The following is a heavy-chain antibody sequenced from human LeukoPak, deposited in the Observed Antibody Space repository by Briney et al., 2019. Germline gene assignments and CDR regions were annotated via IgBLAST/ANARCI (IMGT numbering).Heavy chain of an antibody. CDR2: IYYSGST. CDR3: ARELNYYGSGSYYNDY. J-gene: IGHJ4*02. D-gene: IGHD3-10*01. V-gene: IGHV4-59*01. Sequence: TSETLSLTCTVSGGSISSYYWSWIRQPPGKGLEWIGYIYYSGSTNYNPSLKSRVTISVDTSKNQFSLKLSSVTAADTAVYYCARELNYYGSGSYYNDYWGQGTLVTVSS. CDR1: GGSISSYY.